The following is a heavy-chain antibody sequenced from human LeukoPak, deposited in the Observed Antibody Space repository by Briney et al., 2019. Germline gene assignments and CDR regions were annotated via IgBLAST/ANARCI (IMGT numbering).Heavy chain of an antibody. J-gene: IGHJ4*02. CDR3: AREYTNYGYSLYYFDY. V-gene: IGHV4-59*11. CDR2: IYYSGST. D-gene: IGHD4-17*01. CDR1: GGSISSHY. Sequence: PSETLSLTCTVSGGSISSHYWNWIRQPPGRGLEWIGYIYYSGSTIYNPSLKRRVTISLDTSKNQFSLKLSSVTAADTAVYYCAREYTNYGYSLYYFDYWGQGTLVTVSS.